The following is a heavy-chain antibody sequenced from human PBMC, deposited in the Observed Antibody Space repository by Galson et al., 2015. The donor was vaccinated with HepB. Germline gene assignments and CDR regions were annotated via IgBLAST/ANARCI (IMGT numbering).Heavy chain of an antibody. CDR3: ARATLGWFDP. V-gene: IGHV3-23*01. J-gene: IGHJ5*02. Sequence: SLRLSCAASGLTFPNYAMTWVRQAPGKGLEWVSTITGSGGTTSYADSVQGRFTISRDNSKNTLYLEMNSLRAEDTAVYYCARATLGWFDPWGQGTLVTVSS. CDR1: GLTFPNYA. CDR2: ITGSGGTT. D-gene: IGHD2/OR15-2a*01.